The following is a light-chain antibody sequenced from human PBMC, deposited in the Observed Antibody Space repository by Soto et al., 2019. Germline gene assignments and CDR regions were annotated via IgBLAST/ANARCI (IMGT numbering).Light chain of an antibody. V-gene: IGLV2-14*01. J-gene: IGLJ1*01. CDR3: SSYTDNDTYV. CDR2: DVS. Sequence: QSVLTQPASVSGSPGQSITISCTGTSSDFGGYNYVSWYQQHPGKAPKLMIYDVSNRPSGVSNRFSGSKSGNTASLTISGLQAEDEADYYCSSYTDNDTYVFGGGTKVTIL. CDR1: SSDFGGYNY.